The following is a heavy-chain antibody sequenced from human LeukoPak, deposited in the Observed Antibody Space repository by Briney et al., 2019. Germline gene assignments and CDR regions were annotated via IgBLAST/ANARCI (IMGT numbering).Heavy chain of an antibody. CDR1: GGSISSGSYY. CDR2: IYTSGST. Sequence: SQTLSLTCTVSGGSISSGSYYWSWIRQPAGKGLEWIGRIYTSGSTNYNPSLKSRVSISVDASKNQFSLNLKSVTAADTAVYYCARDIQWLDPWGQGTLVTVSS. V-gene: IGHV4-61*02. J-gene: IGHJ5*02. CDR3: ARDIQWLDP. D-gene: IGHD6-19*01.